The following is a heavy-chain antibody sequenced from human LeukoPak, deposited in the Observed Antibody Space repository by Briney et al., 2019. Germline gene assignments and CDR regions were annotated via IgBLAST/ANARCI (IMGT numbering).Heavy chain of an antibody. CDR3: AKSQGGYCSGTSCPRPFDY. CDR1: GFTFSSYA. D-gene: IGHD2-2*01. J-gene: IGHJ4*02. CDR2: ISGSGGST. Sequence: PGGSLRLSCAASGFTFSSYAMSWVRQAPGKGLEWVAAISGSGGSTYYADSVKGRFTISRDNSKNTLYLQMNSLRAEDTAVYYCAKSQGGYCSGTSCPRPFDYWGQGTLVTVSS. V-gene: IGHV3-23*01.